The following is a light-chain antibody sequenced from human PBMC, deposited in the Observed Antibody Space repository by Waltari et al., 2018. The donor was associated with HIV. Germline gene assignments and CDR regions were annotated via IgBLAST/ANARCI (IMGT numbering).Light chain of an antibody. J-gene: IGLJ1*01. Sequence: QSALTQPASVSGSPGQSITISCTGTSSDVGGYNSVSWYQLHPGKAPKLMIYAVSNRPSVVSNRVSGSKSDNTASLTISVLQAEDEADYYCSSYTSTSTVYVFGTGTEVTVL. V-gene: IGLV2-14*03. CDR2: AVS. CDR3: SSYTSTSTVYV. CDR1: SSDVGGYNS.